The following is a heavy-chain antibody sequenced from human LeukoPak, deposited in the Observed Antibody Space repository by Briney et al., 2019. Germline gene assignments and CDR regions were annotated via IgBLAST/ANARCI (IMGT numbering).Heavy chain of an antibody. CDR2: IDPSDSDT. J-gene: IGHJ4*02. CDR1: GYTFTTSW. D-gene: IGHD5-12*01. CDR3: ARSGYSGYGLDY. Sequence: GESLKISCKGSGYTFTTSWIGWVRQMPGKGLEWMGIIDPSDSDTRYSLSFQGQVTISADKSISTAYLQWSSLKASDTAMYFCARSGYSGYGLDYWGQGTLVTVSS. V-gene: IGHV5-51*01.